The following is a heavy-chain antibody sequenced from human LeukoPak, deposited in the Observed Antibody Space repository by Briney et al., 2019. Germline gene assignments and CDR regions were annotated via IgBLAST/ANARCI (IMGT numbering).Heavy chain of an antibody. CDR1: GGSISSGDYY. J-gene: IGHJ4*02. CDR2: ISSSSSYI. V-gene: IGHV3-11*06. Sequence: LSLTCTVSGGSISSGDYYWSWIRQAPGKGLEWVSSISSSSSYIYYADSVKGRFTISRDNAKNSLYLQMNSLRAEDTAVYYCARGRIAAGYFDYWGQGTLVTVSS. CDR3: ARGRIAAGYFDY. D-gene: IGHD6-25*01.